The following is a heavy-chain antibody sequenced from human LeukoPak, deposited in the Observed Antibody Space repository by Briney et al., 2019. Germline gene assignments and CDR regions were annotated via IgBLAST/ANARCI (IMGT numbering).Heavy chain of an antibody. Sequence: ASVKVSCKASGYTFTGYCMHWVRQAPGQGLEWMGWINPNSGGTNYAQKFQGRVTMTRDTSISTAYMELSRLRSDDTAVYYCARVSVVPAATVVRYFDYWGQGTLVTVSS. CDR3: ARVSVVPAATVVRYFDY. CDR2: INPNSGGT. J-gene: IGHJ4*02. V-gene: IGHV1-2*02. CDR1: GYTFTGYC. D-gene: IGHD2-2*01.